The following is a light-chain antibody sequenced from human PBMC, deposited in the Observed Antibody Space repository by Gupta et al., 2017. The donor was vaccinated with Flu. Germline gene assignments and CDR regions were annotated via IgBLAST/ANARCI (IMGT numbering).Light chain of an antibody. V-gene: IGKV3-11*01. CDR3: QQRSTWPPT. CDR1: QSVSSF. Sequence: PATLSLSPGERATLSCRASQSVSSFLAWYQQKPGQAPRLLIYDASNRATGIPARFGGSGSGTDFTLTISSLEPEDFAVYYCQQRSTWPPTFGHGTKVDIK. J-gene: IGKJ3*01. CDR2: DAS.